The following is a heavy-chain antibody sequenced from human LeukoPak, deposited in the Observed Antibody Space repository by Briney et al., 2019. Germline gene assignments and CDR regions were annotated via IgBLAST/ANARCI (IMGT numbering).Heavy chain of an antibody. J-gene: IGHJ4*02. CDR2: INHSGST. Sequence: PSETLSLTCAVYGGSFSGYYWSWIRQPPGKGLERIGEINHSGSTNYNPSLKSRVTISVDTSKNQFSLKLSSVTAADTAVYYCARIPNTSSSWYRSGYYWGQGTLVTVSS. V-gene: IGHV4-34*01. CDR3: ARIPNTSSSWYRSGYY. CDR1: GGSFSGYY. D-gene: IGHD6-13*01.